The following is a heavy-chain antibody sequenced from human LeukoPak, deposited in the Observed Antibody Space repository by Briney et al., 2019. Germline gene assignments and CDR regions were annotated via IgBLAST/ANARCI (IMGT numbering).Heavy chain of an antibody. J-gene: IGHJ4*02. Sequence: ESGGSLRLSCAASGFTFSKYWMSWVRQAPGKGLEWVANIKPDGSDKYYVDSVKGRFTISRDNAKDPLYLQMNSLRAEDTAVYYCVAGFCGTANCYAFDYWGQGSLVTVSS. D-gene: IGHD2-21*01. V-gene: IGHV3-7*01. CDR3: VAGFCGTANCYAFDY. CDR2: IKPDGSDK. CDR1: GFTFSKYW.